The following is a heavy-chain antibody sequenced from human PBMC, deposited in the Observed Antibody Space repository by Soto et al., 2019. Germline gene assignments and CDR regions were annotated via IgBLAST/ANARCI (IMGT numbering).Heavy chain of an antibody. CDR2: FDPEDGET. V-gene: IGHV1-24*01. CDR1: GYTLTEFS. CDR3: ATAAQGGNYDILAGFVYDY. D-gene: IGHD3-9*01. Sequence: GASVKVSCKVSGYTLTEFSMHWVRQAPGKGLEWMGGFDPEDGETIYAQKFQGRVTMTEDTSTDTAYMELSSLRSEDTAVYYCATAAQGGNYDILAGFVYDYWGQGTLVTVSS. J-gene: IGHJ4*02.